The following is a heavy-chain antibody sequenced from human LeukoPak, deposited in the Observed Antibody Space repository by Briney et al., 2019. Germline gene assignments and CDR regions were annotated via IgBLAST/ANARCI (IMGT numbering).Heavy chain of an antibody. CDR2: IYYSGST. CDR3: ARVRDYSKDY. D-gene: IGHD2-15*01. J-gene: IGHJ4*02. CDR1: GGSISSSSYY. V-gene: IGHV4-39*07. Sequence: SETVSLTCTVSGGSISSSSYYWGWIRQPPGKGLEWIGSIYYSGSTYYNPSLKSRVTISVDTSKNQFSLKLSSVTAADTAVYYCARVRDYSKDYWGQGTLVTVSS.